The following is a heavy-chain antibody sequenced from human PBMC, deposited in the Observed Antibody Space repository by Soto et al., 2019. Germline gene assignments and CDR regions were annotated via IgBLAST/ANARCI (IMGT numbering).Heavy chain of an antibody. CDR3: ATSSERLSLVTLGGLIPLGFDY. CDR2: ISDTGRDT. J-gene: IGHJ4*02. Sequence: EAQLLESGGGLVQPGGSLRLSCVASGFTFNYYDVTWVRRAPGKGLDWVSTISDTGRDTYFGDSVRGRFSISRDKSRNAVYLQMHSLTVDDTALYYCATSSERLSLVTLGGLIPLGFDYCVQGILVTVSS. CDR1: GFTFNYYD. V-gene: IGHV3-23*01. D-gene: IGHD3-16*01.